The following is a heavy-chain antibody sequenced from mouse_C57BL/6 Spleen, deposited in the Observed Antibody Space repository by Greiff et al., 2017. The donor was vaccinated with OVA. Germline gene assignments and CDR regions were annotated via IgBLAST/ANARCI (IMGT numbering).Heavy chain of an antibody. V-gene: IGHV1-9*01. CDR1: GYTFTGYW. J-gene: IGHJ1*03. Sequence: QVQLKQSGAELMKPGASVKLSCKATGYTFTGYWIEWVKQTPGHGLEWIGEILPGSGSTNYNEKFKGKSTFTADTSTNTAYMQLSSLKAEDSAIYYCARDGSRRCFDVWGTGTTVTVSS. CDR3: ARDGSRRCFDV. D-gene: IGHD1-1*01. CDR2: ILPGSGST.